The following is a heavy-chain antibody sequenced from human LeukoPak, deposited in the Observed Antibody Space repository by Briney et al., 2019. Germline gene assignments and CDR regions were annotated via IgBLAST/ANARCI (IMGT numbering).Heavy chain of an antibody. V-gene: IGHV1-46*01. CDR3: ARASPYCSGGRCYSEYYFDY. Sequence: ASVKVSCKASGYTFTSYYMHWVRQAPGQGLEWMGIINPSGGSTSYAQKFQGRVTMTRDMSTSTVYMELSSLISEDTALYHCARASPYCSGGRCYSEYYFDYWGQGTLVTVSS. CDR1: GYTFTSYY. D-gene: IGHD2-15*01. J-gene: IGHJ4*02. CDR2: INPSGGST.